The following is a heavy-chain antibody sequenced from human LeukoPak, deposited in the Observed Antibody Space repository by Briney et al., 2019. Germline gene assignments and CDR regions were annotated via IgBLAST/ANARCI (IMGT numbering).Heavy chain of an antibody. J-gene: IGHJ1*01. CDR1: GYSISSGYY. CDR3: ARMGKGSSWYPGAEYFQH. Sequence: PSETLSLTCTVSGYSISSGYYWGWFRQPPGKGRGWFGIIYHSGSTYYNPSLKSRVTISVDTSKNQFSLKLSSVTAADTAVYYCARMGKGSSWYPGAEYFQHWGQGTLVTVSS. CDR2: IYHSGST. D-gene: IGHD6-13*01. V-gene: IGHV4-38-2*02.